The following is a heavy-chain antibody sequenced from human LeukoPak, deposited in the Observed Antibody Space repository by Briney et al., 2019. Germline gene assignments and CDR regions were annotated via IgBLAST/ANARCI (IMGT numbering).Heavy chain of an antibody. J-gene: IGHJ4*02. D-gene: IGHD3-10*01. CDR3: AKDQPDYGSGNYEDS. V-gene: IGHV3-30*02. CDR2: IRYDRSTK. CDR1: GFTFSSYG. Sequence: PGGSLRLSCVASGFTFSSYGMHWVRQAPGKGLEWVAFIRYDRSTKYADSVKGRFTISRDNSKNTLFLQLNSVTTEDTALYYCAKDQPDYGSGNYEDSWGQGTLVTVSS.